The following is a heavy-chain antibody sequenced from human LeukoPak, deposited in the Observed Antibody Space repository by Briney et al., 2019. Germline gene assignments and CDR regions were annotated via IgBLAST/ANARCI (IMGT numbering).Heavy chain of an antibody. V-gene: IGHV3-23*01. CDR2: ISDSATNT. Sequence: PGGSLRLSCAASGFNFYIYTMSWVRQAPGKGLEWVSSISDSATNTYYADSVKGRFTIPRDNSKNTLYLQMNSLRAEDTAVYYCVKDWRDEANCSGDCLEYWGQGTLVTVSS. CDR1: GFNFYIYT. J-gene: IGHJ4*02. CDR3: VKDWRDEANCSGDCLEY. D-gene: IGHD2-21*02.